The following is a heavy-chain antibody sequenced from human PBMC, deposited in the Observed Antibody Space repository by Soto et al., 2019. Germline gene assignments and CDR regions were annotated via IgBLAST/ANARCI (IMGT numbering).Heavy chain of an antibody. CDR2: ISGGGIRT. CDR3: AKDHDYESSGPY. V-gene: IGHV3-23*01. D-gene: IGHD3-22*01. J-gene: IGHJ4*02. Sequence: GGSLRLSCAASGFTFKDYAMSWVRQAPGKGLEWVSAISGGGIRTYHAGSVKGRFTISRDNAKNTLSLQMNRLRAEDTAVYYCAKDHDYESSGPYWGQGTLVTVSS. CDR1: GFTFKDYA.